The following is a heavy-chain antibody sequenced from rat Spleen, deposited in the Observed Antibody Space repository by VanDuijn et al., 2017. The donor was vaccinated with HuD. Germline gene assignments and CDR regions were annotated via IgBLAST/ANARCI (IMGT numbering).Heavy chain of an antibody. CDR3: ATVHTMGHCFTY. D-gene: IGHD1-7*01. CDR2: ISNTGGST. J-gene: IGHJ3*01. Sequence: EVKLVESGGGLVQPGNSLTLSCVASGFTFSSFWMYWIRQAPGKGLEWVASISNTGGSTYYRDSVKGRFTISRDTAHNTLYLQMNSLRSEDTATYYCATVHTMGHCFTYWGQGTLVTVSS. CDR1: GFTFSSFW. V-gene: IGHV5-31*01.